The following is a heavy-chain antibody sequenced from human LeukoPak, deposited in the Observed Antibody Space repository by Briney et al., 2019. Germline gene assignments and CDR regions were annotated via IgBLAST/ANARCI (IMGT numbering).Heavy chain of an antibody. CDR2: ISGSGGST. V-gene: IGHV3-23*01. D-gene: IGHD6-13*01. J-gene: IGHJ4*02. Sequence: GGSLRLSCAASGFTFSSYWMNWARQAPGKGLEWVSAISGSGGSTYYADSVKGRFTISRDNSKNTLYLQMNSLRAEDTAVYYCAKSGGIAATDAGDYWGQGTLVTVSS. CDR1: GFTFSSYW. CDR3: AKSGGIAATDAGDY.